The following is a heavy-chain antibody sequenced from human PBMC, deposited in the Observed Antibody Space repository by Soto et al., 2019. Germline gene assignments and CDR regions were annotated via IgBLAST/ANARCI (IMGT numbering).Heavy chain of an antibody. V-gene: IGHV1-18*01. CDR1: SYTFTAYG. Sequence: ASVKVSCKASSYTFTAYGISWVRQVPGQGLEWMGWISVYNGNTKYAQKLQDRLTMATDTSTTTAYMELRGLTSDDTAVYFCARVYVFGSGYKTPSDYGGQGTLVTVPS. D-gene: IGHD3-3*01. J-gene: IGHJ4*02. CDR2: ISVYNGNT. CDR3: ARVYVFGSGYKTPSDY.